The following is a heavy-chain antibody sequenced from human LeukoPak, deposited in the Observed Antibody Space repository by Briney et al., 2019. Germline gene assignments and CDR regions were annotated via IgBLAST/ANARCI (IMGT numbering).Heavy chain of an antibody. J-gene: IGHJ6*02. Sequence: PSETLSLTCTVSGGSISSYYWSWIRQPPGKGLEWIGYIYYSGSTNYNPSLKSRVTISVDTSKNQFSLKLSSETAADTAVYYCARHRTSRDGYNSPPHYYYYGMDVWGQGTTVTVSS. CDR2: IYYSGST. D-gene: IGHD5-24*01. V-gene: IGHV4-59*08. CDR1: GGSISSYY. CDR3: ARHRTSRDGYNSPPHYYYYGMDV.